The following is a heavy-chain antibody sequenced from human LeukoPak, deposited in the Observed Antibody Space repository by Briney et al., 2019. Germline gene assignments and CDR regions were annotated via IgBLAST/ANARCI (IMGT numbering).Heavy chain of an antibody. CDR2: ITSSGTYI. D-gene: IGHD1-26*01. CDR3: ARASGGWDLDY. J-gene: IGHJ4*01. CDR1: GFTFNVFH. Sequence: PGGSLRLSCAASGFTFNVFHMNWVRQAPGKGLEWISSITSSGTYITYADSIQGRFTISSDNAKNSLYLQMNSLRVDDTALYYCARASGGWDLDYWGHGTLVTVSS. V-gene: IGHV3-21*01.